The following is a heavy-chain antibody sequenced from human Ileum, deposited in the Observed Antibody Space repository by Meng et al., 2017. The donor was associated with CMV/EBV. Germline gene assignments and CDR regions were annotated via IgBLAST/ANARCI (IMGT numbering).Heavy chain of an antibody. J-gene: IGHJ4*02. Sequence: SGFSFSSSAMHWFRQAPGKGLEWVAVISYDGSNKYYADSVKGRFTISRDNSKNTLYLQMNSLRAEDTAVYYCARDSVDSGGYRASFDYWGQGTLVTVSS. D-gene: IGHD3-22*01. CDR3: ARDSVDSGGYRASFDY. V-gene: IGHV3-30*04. CDR2: ISYDGSNK. CDR1: GFSFSSSA.